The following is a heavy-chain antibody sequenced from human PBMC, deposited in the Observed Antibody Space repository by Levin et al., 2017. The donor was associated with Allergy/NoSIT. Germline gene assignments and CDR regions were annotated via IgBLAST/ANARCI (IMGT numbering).Heavy chain of an antibody. CDR3: ARSNDYGDYAPGNWFDP. Sequence: GGSLRLSCAASGFTFSSYAMHWVRQAPGKGLEWVAVISYDGSNKYYADSVKGRFTISRDNSKNTLYLQMNSLRAEDTAVYYCARSNDYGDYAPGNWFDPWGQGTLVTVSS. V-gene: IGHV3-30-3*01. D-gene: IGHD4-17*01. CDR2: ISYDGSNK. CDR1: GFTFSSYA. J-gene: IGHJ5*02.